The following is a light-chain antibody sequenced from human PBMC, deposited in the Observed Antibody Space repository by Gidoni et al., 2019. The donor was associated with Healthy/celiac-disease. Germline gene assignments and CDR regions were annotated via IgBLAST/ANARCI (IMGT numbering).Light chain of an antibody. CDR1: SSDVGSYNL. J-gene: IGLJ3*02. CDR2: EGS. V-gene: IGLV2-23*01. CDR3: CSYAGSPWV. Sequence: QSALPPPTSVSRSPGQSITIPCTRTSSDVGSYNLVSWYQQQPGKAPKLMIYEGSKRPSGVSNRFSGSKSGNTASLTISGLQAEDEADYYCCSYAGSPWVFGGGTKLTVL.